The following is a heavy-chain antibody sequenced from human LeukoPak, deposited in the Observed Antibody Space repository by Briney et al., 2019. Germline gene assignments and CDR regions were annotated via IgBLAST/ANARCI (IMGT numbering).Heavy chain of an antibody. J-gene: IGHJ4*02. D-gene: IGHD3-22*01. CDR2: ISSSGSTI. V-gene: IGHV3-11*01. CDR1: GFTFSDYY. CDR3: ARAERNYYDSSGYIDY. Sequence: GGSLRLSCAASGFTFSDYYMSWIRQAPGKGLEWVSYISSSGSTIYYADSVKGRFTISRDNAKNSLYLQMNSLRAEDTAVYYCARAERNYYDSSGYIDYWGQGTLVTVSS.